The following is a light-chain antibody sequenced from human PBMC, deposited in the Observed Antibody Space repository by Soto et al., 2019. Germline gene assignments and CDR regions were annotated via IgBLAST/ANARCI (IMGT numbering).Light chain of an antibody. CDR3: AAWDDSLNGPGVV. CDR2: SNN. CDR1: SSNIGSNT. J-gene: IGLJ2*01. V-gene: IGLV1-44*01. Sequence: QSVLTQPPSASGTPGQRVTISCSGSSSNIGSNTVNWYQQLPGTAPKLLIYSNNQRPSGVPDRFSGSKSGTSASLAISGLQSEDEADYYGAAWDDSLNGPGVVFGGGTKLTVL.